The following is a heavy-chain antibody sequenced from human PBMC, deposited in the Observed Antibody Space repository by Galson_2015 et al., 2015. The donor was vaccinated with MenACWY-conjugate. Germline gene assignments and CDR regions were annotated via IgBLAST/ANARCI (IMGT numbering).Heavy chain of an antibody. J-gene: IGHJ1*01. CDR3: ARRLRIDCYCFQH. CDR1: GDTISTNVW. Sequence: SETLSLTCAISGDTISTNVWWNWVRQPPGKGLEWIGEIYHAGSTNYNPSLKSRATISVDKSKNQFSLDLSSVTAADTAVYYCARRLRIDCYCFQHSCQGTLVTVSS. D-gene: IGHD2-21*02. CDR2: IYHAGST. V-gene: IGHV4-4*02.